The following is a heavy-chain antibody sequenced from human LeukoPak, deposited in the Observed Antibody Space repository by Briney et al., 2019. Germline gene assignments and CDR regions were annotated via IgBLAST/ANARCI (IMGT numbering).Heavy chain of an antibody. CDR2: TNEAGGDK. J-gene: IGHJ4*02. V-gene: IGHV3-7*01. CDR1: GFTFSDFW. CDR3: AIATTGRGAFGS. Sequence: GGSLRLSCAASGFTFSDFWMSWVRQAPGKGLECVASTNEAGGDKYYVDSVKGRFAISRDNSKNSLSLQMNSLTAEDTAIYYCAIATTGRGAFGSWGQGTLVSVSS. D-gene: IGHD1-1*01.